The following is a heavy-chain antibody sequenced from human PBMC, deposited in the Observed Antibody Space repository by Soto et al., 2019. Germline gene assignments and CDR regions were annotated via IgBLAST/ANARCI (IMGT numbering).Heavy chain of an antibody. CDR3: AHLGGLEQWLQRLDY. D-gene: IGHD6-19*01. Sequence: QISLKESGPTLVKPTQTLTLTCSFSGFSLSTRGEGVVWIRQPPGKALEWLALIYWDDDKHYSPSLKRRISITKDTSKNQVVLTMTNVDPLDTATYYCAHLGGLEQWLQRLDYWVQGTLVTVSS. CDR1: GFSLSTRGEG. CDR2: IYWDDDK. J-gene: IGHJ4*02. V-gene: IGHV2-5*02.